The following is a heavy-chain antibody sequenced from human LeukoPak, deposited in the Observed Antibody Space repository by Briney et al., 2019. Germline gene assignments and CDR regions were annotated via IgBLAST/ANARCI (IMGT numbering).Heavy chain of an antibody. Sequence: GGSLRLSCAASGYSFSSYWMHWGRQVPGKGLVWVSRIYNYGRTTDYADSVKGRFTISRDNVQNTLYLQMNSLNAEDPAVYYCARDVAGAGSFWGQGTLVTVSS. V-gene: IGHV3-74*01. CDR2: IYNYGRTT. CDR1: GYSFSSYW. J-gene: IGHJ4*02. CDR3: ARDVAGAGSF. D-gene: IGHD3-10*01.